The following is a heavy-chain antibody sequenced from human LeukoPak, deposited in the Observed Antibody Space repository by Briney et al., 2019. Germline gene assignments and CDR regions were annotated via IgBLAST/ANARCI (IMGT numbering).Heavy chain of an antibody. CDR3: ARGLWYSSGWYYFDY. Sequence: ASVKVSCKASGYTFTGYYMHWVRQAPGQGLEWMGWINPNSGGTNYAQKFQGRVTMTRDTSISTAYMELSRLRSDDTAVYYCARGLWYSSGWYYFDYWGQGTLVTVSS. J-gene: IGHJ4*02. D-gene: IGHD6-19*01. CDR1: GYTFTGYY. V-gene: IGHV1-2*02. CDR2: INPNSGGT.